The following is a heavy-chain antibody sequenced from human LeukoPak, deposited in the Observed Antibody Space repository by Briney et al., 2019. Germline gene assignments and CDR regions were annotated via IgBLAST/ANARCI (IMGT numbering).Heavy chain of an antibody. CDR3: TTFDS. Sequence: GGSLRLSCAASGLTFNNSWMSWVRQAPGKGLEWLGRIKNKTDGVTTDYAAPVKGRLTMSIDDSKSTIYLHINSLKTEDTAVYYYTTFDSWGQGTLVTVSS. CDR2: IKNKTDGVTT. CDR1: GLTFNNSW. J-gene: IGHJ4*02. V-gene: IGHV3-15*01.